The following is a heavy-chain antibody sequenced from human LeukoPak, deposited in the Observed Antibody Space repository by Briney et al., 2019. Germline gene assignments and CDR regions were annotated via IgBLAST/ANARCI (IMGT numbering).Heavy chain of an antibody. CDR2: ISDDGRST. CDR1: GFTFSNSW. D-gene: IGHD3-3*01. Sequence: GGSLRLSCAASGFTFSNSWMHWVRQSPGKGLVWVSRISDDGRSTAYADSVRGRFTISRDNAKNTLSLQMYSLRAEDTAVYYCARASPLRLYGMDVWGQGTTVTVSS. J-gene: IGHJ6*02. V-gene: IGHV3-74*03. CDR3: ARASPLRLYGMDV.